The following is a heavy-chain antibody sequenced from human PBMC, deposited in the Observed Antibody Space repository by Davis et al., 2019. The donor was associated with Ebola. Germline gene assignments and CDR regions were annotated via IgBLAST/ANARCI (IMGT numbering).Heavy chain of an antibody. Sequence: PGGSLRLSCAASGFTVSSNYMSWVRQAPGKGLEWVSVIYSGGSTYYADSVKGRFTISRDNSKNTLYLQMNSLRAEDTAVYYCARGPRAMIVVVRWAFDIWGQGTMVTVSS. CDR1: GFTVSSNY. CDR3: ARGPRAMIVVVRWAFDI. V-gene: IGHV3-53*01. CDR2: IYSGGST. D-gene: IGHD3-22*01. J-gene: IGHJ3*02.